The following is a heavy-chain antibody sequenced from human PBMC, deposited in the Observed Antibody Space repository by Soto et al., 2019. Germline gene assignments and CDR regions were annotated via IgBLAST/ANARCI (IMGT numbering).Heavy chain of an antibody. D-gene: IGHD3-22*01. J-gene: IGHJ4*02. CDR1: GFTFSSHG. Sequence: QVQLVESGGGVVQPGRSLRLSCAASGFTFSSHGMHWVRQAPGKGLEWVAVISNDGSNKYYADSVKGRFTISRDNSKNPLYLKMNSLRAEDTAVYYCAKEWVYDSSGWSFDYWGQGTLVTVSS. V-gene: IGHV3-30*18. CDR3: AKEWVYDSSGWSFDY. CDR2: ISNDGSNK.